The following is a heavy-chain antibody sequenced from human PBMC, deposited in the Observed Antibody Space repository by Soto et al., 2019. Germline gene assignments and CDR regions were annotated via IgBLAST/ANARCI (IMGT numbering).Heavy chain of an antibody. CDR3: TRDSYGYGYDY. V-gene: IGHV3-49*03. J-gene: IGHJ4*02. Sequence: SLRLSCTASGFTFGDYAMSWFRQAPGKGLEWVGFIRSKAYGGPTEYAASVKGRFTISRDDSKSIAYLQMNSLKTEDTAVYYCTRDSYGYGYDYWGQGTMVTVYS. CDR1: GFTFGDYA. CDR2: IRSKAYGGPT. D-gene: IGHD5-18*01.